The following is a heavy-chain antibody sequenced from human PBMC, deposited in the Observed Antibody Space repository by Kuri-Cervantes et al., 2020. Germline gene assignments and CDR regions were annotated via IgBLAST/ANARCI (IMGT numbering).Heavy chain of an antibody. Sequence: ESLKISCAVSGYSISSGYYWAWIRQPPGKGLEWIGSIYHTGSTQYNPSLKSRVTISVDTSKNQFSLKLSSVTAADTAVYFCARGDYYSQYEITVNFNSWGQGTLVTVSS. V-gene: IGHV4-38-2*01. J-gene: IGHJ4*02. CDR2: IYHTGST. D-gene: IGHD2-21*01. CDR1: GYSISSGYY. CDR3: ARGDYYSQYEITVNFNS.